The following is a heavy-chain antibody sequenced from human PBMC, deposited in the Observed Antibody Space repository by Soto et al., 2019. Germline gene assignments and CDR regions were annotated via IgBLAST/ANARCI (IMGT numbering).Heavy chain of an antibody. CDR3: AKRGNTAVFWGPPALDN. Sequence: GGSLRLSCAASGFTFSSYAMSWVRQAPGKGLEWVSSISGSGRGTYYAGSVKGRFTISRDNSKDTLYLQMNSLRADDTAVFYCAKRGNTAVFWGPPALDNWGQETLLTVSS. V-gene: IGHV3-23*01. CDR1: GFTFSSYA. CDR2: ISGSGRGT. D-gene: IGHD5-18*01. J-gene: IGHJ4*02.